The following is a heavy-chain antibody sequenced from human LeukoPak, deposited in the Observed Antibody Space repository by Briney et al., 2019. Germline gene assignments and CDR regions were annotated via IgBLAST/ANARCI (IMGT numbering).Heavy chain of an antibody. CDR3: ARSRSPCYFDY. CDR1: GFTFSSYS. Sequence: GSLRLSCAASGFTFSSYSMNWVRQAPGKGLEWVSSISSSSSYIYYADSVKGRFTISRDNAENSLYLQMNSLRAEDTAVYYCARSRSPCYFDYWGQGTLVTVSS. CDR2: ISSSSSYI. V-gene: IGHV3-21*01. J-gene: IGHJ4*02.